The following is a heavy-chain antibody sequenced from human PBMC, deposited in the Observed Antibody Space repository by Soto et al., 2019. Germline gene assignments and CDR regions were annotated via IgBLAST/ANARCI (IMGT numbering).Heavy chain of an antibody. CDR3: ARGAVSTYYDFWSGYPTHGMDV. V-gene: IGHV4-30-4*01. Sequence: LSLTCTVSGGSISSGDYYWSWIRQPPGKGLEWIGYIYYSGSTYYNPSLKSRVTISVDTSKNQFSLKLSSVTAADTAVYYCARGAVSTYYDFWSGYPTHGMDVWGQGTTVTVSS. J-gene: IGHJ6*02. CDR2: IYYSGST. D-gene: IGHD3-3*01. CDR1: GGSISSGDYY.